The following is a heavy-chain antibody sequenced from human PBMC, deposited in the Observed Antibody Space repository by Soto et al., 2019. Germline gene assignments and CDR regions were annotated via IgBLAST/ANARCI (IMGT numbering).Heavy chain of an antibody. J-gene: IGHJ4*02. D-gene: IGHD3-3*01. CDR1: GDIFTSYA. CDR3: ARNGVAGMDF. V-gene: IGHV1-69*06. CDR2: IIPMFGTP. Sequence: QVQLVPSGAEVKKPGSSVKVSCKASGDIFTSYAFSWVRQSPGQGLEWMGGIIPMFGTPNYAQKFQGRLTITADKSTSTAYMELSGLRSEDTAVYYCARNGVAGMDFWGQGTLVTVSS.